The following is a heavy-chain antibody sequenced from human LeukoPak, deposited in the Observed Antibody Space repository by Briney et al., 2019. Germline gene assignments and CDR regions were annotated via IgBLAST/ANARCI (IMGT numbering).Heavy chain of an antibody. Sequence: GGSLRLSCTASEFTFSSYAMNWVRQAPGKGLEWVASISSSGSYIYYADSVKGRFTISRDNAKNSLYLQMNSLRAGDTAVYYCARVEDFDYWGQGTLVTVSS. CDR3: ARVEDFDY. J-gene: IGHJ4*02. CDR1: EFTFSSYA. V-gene: IGHV3-21*01. CDR2: ISSSGSYI.